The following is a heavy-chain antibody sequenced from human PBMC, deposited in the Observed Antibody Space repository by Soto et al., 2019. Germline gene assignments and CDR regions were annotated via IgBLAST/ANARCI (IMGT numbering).Heavy chain of an antibody. Sequence: QLQLQESGPGLVKPSDTLSLICTVSGGSISSSSYYWGWIRQPPGKGLEWIGSIYYSGSTYYNPSLKSRVTISVDTSKNQFSLKLSSVTAADTAVYYCARPRYGSGSYYYWGQGTLITVSS. D-gene: IGHD3-10*01. V-gene: IGHV4-39*01. CDR2: IYYSGST. CDR3: ARPRYGSGSYYY. J-gene: IGHJ4*02. CDR1: GGSISSSSYY.